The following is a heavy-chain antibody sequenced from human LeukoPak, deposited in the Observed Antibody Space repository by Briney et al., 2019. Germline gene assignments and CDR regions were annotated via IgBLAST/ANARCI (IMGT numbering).Heavy chain of an antibody. Sequence: PGGSLRLSCAASGFTFDDYAMHWVRQAPGKGLEWVSGISWNSGSIGYADSVKGRFTISRDNAKNSLYLQMNSLRAEDTALYYCAKDKGIYYDSSGYYFDYWGQGTLVTVSS. CDR1: GFTFDDYA. CDR3: AKDKGIYYDSSGYYFDY. D-gene: IGHD3-22*01. J-gene: IGHJ4*02. V-gene: IGHV3-9*01. CDR2: ISWNSGSI.